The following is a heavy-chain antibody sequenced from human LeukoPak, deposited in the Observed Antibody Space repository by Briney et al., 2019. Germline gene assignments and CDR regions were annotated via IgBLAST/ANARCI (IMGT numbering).Heavy chain of an antibody. Sequence: PSETLSLTCTVSGGSISSSSYYWGWIRQPPGKGLEWIGSIYYSGSTYYNPSLKSRVTISVDTSKNQFSLKLSSVTAADTAVYYCARPAGDYWGQGTLVTASS. J-gene: IGHJ4*02. CDR1: GGSISSSSYY. V-gene: IGHV4-39*01. D-gene: IGHD6-19*01. CDR2: IYYSGST. CDR3: ARPAGDY.